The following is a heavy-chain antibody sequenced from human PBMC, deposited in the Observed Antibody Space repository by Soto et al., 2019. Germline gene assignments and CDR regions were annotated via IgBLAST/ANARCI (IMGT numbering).Heavy chain of an antibody. CDR3: ARGGGSGRGPFDY. V-gene: IGHV3-33*01. Sequence: QVQLVESGGGVVQPGRSLGLSCAASGFTFSGYAMHWVRQAPGKGLEWVASIWFDGSNKYYADSVKGRFTISRDNSKNPVRPQEHSLRGEGPAVYYGARGGGSGRGPFDYWGQGSLVTVSS. D-gene: IGHD3-10*01. J-gene: IGHJ4*02. CDR2: IWFDGSNK. CDR1: GFTFSGYA.